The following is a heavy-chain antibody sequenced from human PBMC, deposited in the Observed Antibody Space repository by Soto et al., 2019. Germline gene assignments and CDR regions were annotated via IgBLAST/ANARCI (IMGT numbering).Heavy chain of an antibody. CDR3: ARDGGVDGGNPSFFDY. D-gene: IGHD2-15*01. J-gene: IGHJ4*02. Sequence: QVQLVESGGGVVQPGRSLRLSCAASGFTFSSYAMHWVRQAPGKGLEWVAVISYDGSNKYYADSVKGRFTISRDNSKNTLYLQMNSLRAEDTAVYYCARDGGVDGGNPSFFDYWGQGTLVTVSS. CDR1: GFTFSSYA. V-gene: IGHV3-30-3*01. CDR2: ISYDGSNK.